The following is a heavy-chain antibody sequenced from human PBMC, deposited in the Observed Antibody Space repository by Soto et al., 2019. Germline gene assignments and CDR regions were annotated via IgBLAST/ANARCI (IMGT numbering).Heavy chain of an antibody. Sequence: ASETLSLTCTFSGGSIGTYYWSWIRQPPGKGLEWIGYIYYRGNTDYNPSLKSRVTISLDTPKNQFSLKLSSVTAADTAVYYCARHPGYYDILTGYTTYYFDYWGQGILVT. J-gene: IGHJ4*02. CDR2: IYYRGNT. CDR3: ARHPGYYDILTGYTTYYFDY. CDR1: GGSIGTYY. D-gene: IGHD3-9*01. V-gene: IGHV4-59*08.